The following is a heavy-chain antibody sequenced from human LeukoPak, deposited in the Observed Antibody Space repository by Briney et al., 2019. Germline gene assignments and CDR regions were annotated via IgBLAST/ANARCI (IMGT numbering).Heavy chain of an antibody. D-gene: IGHD2-15*01. CDR3: ARDPRYCSGGSCYSSDY. V-gene: IGHV3-7*01. CDR1: GFTFSSYW. J-gene: IGHJ4*02. Sequence: PGGSLRLSCAASGFTFSSYWMSWVRQAPGKGLEWVANIKQDGSEKYYVDSVKGRFTISRDNAKKSLYLRMNSLRAEDTAVYYCARDPRYCSGGSCYSSDYWGQGTLVTVSS. CDR2: IKQDGSEK.